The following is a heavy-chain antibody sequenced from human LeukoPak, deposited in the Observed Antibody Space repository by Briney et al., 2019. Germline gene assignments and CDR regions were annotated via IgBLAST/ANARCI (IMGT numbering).Heavy chain of an antibody. D-gene: IGHD3-22*01. V-gene: IGHV3-74*01. CDR2: IKSDGRT. CDR1: GFTLSSYW. Sequence: GGSLRLSCAASGFTLSSYWMHWVRQAPGKGLVWVSRIKSDGRTNFADSVKGRFTISRDSAKNTVSLQMNSLRAEDTGVYYCARAPSEIGGYYPEYFRHWGQGTLVIVSS. J-gene: IGHJ1*01. CDR3: ARAPSEIGGYYPEYFRH.